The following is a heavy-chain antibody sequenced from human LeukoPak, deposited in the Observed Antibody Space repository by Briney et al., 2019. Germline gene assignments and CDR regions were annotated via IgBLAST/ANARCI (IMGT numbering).Heavy chain of an antibody. D-gene: IGHD3-9*01. CDR3: ARTYDILTGYTPDTYYYYYYMDV. Sequence: GASVKVSCKASGGTFSSYAISWLRQAPGQGLEWMGGIIPIFGTANYAQKFQGRVTITADESTSTAYMELSSLRSEDTAVYYCARTYDILTGYTPDTYYYYYYMDVWGKGTTVTVSS. J-gene: IGHJ6*03. CDR1: GGTFSSYA. CDR2: IIPIFGTA. V-gene: IGHV1-69*01.